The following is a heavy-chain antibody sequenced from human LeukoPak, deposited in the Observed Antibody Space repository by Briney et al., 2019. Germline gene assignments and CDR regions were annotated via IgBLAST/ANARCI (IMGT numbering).Heavy chain of an antibody. J-gene: IGHJ6*02. V-gene: IGHV3-33*01. CDR3: ARDCKRLLWFGELLSEHYYYGMDV. CDR1: GFTFSSYG. Sequence: GGSLRLSCAASGFTFSSYGMHWVRQAPGKGLEWVAVIWYDGSNKYYADSVKGRFTISRDNSKNTLYLQMNSLRAEDTAVYYCARDCKRLLWFGELLSEHYYYGMDVWGQGTTVTVSS. D-gene: IGHD3-10*01. CDR2: IWYDGSNK.